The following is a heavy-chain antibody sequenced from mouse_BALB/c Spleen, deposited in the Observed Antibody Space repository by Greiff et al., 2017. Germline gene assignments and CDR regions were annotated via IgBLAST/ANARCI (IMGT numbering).Heavy chain of an antibody. V-gene: IGHV1-87*01. CDR3: ARRDDYFDY. CDR1: GYTFTSYW. D-gene: IGHD3-3*01. CDR2: IYPGDGDT. J-gene: IGHJ2*01. Sequence: VQLVESGAELARPGASVKLSCKASGYTFTSYWMQWVKQRPGQGLEWIGAIYPGDGDTRYTQKFKGKATLTADKSSSTAYMQLSSLASEDSAVYYCARRDDYFDYWGQGTTLTVSS.